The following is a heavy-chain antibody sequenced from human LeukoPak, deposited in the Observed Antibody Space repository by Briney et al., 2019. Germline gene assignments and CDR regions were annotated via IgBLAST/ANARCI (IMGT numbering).Heavy chain of an antibody. D-gene: IGHD1-14*01. V-gene: IGHV4-4*09. J-gene: IGHJ6*03. CDR3: ARRASEGNYYYYYYMDV. Sequence: SETLSLTCTVSGGSISSYYWSWIRQPPGKGLEWIGYIYTSGSTNYNPSLKSRVTISVDTSKNRFSLKLSSVTAADTAVYYCARRASEGNYYYYYYMDVWGKGTTVTVSS. CDR1: GGSISSYY. CDR2: IYTSGST.